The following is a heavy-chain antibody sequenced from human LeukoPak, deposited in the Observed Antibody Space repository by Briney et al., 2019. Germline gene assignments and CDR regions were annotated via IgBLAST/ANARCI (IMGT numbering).Heavy chain of an antibody. Sequence: GGSLRLSCAASGFTFSSYSMNWVRQAPGKGLEWVSSISSSSSYIYYADSAKGRFAVSRDNSENTLYLQMNSLRPDDTAIYYCAKIGFGFSYGQGFDQWGQGTLVSVSS. V-gene: IGHV3-21*01. CDR3: AKIGFGFSYGQGFDQ. D-gene: IGHD5-18*01. CDR1: GFTFSSYS. J-gene: IGHJ4*02. CDR2: ISSSSSYI.